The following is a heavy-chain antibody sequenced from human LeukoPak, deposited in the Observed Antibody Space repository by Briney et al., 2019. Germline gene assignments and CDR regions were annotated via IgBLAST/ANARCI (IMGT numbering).Heavy chain of an antibody. CDR2: ISYDGSNK. CDR3: AKDGAYYYGSGSYYSLAGMDD. CDR1: GFTFSSYG. J-gene: IGHJ6*01. Sequence: GGSLRLSCAASGFTFSSYGMHWVRQAPGKGLEWVAVISYDGSNKYYADSVKGRFTISRDNSKNTLYLQMNSLRAEDTAVYYCAKDGAYYYGSGSYYSLAGMDDWGQGTTVTVSS. D-gene: IGHD3-10*01. V-gene: IGHV3-30*18.